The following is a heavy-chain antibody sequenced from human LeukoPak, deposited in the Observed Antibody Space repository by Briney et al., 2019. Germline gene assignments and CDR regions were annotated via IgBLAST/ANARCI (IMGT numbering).Heavy chain of an antibody. CDR1: GSHFTSYW. CDR3: ARSANQGGVWV. J-gene: IGHJ4*02. D-gene: IGHD3-16*01. Sequence: GESLKISFKGSGSHFTSYWIGWVRPMPGKGLEWMGIIYPGDSDTRYSPSFQGQVTISADKSISTAYLQWSSLKASDTAMYYCARSANQGGVWVWGQGTLVTVSS. CDR2: IYPGDSDT. V-gene: IGHV5-51*01.